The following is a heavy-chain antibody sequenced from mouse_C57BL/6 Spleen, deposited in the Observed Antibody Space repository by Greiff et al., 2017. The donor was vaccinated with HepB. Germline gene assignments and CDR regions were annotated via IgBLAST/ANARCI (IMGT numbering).Heavy chain of an antibody. Sequence: VQLQQSGPELVKPGASVKISCKASGYSFTGYYMNRVKQSPEKSLEWIGEINPSTGGTTYNQKFKAKATLNVDKSSSTGYMQLNRLTFKHSAVSYCARSRQYYGSSYVIDYFDYWGQGTTLTVST. CDR2: INPSTGGT. D-gene: IGHD1-1*01. CDR1: GYSFTGYY. CDR3: ARSRQYYGSSYVIDYFDY. V-gene: IGHV1-42*01. J-gene: IGHJ2*01.